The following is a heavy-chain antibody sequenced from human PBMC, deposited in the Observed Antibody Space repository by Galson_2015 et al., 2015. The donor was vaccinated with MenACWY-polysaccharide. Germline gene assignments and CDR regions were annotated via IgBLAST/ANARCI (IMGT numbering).Heavy chain of an antibody. CDR2: ISGSGDAT. Sequence: SLRLSCAVSGFTFSSLVMTWVRQAPGKGLEWVSVISGSGDATYYADSVKGRFTISRDNSKNTLYLQMNSLRAEDTAVYYCATTRGNLEHWGQGTLVTVSS. CDR3: ATTRGNLEH. D-gene: IGHD3-10*01. V-gene: IGHV3-23*01. CDR1: GFTFSSLV. J-gene: IGHJ4*02.